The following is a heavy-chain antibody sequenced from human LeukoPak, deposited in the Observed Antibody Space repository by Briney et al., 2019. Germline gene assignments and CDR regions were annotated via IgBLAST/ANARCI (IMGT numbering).Heavy chain of an antibody. Sequence: ASVKVSCKASGYTFTGYYMHWVRQAPGQGLEWMGWINPNSGGTNYAQKFQGRVTMTRDTSISTAYMELSRLRSDDTAVYYCAKESQGFGYYSDYWGQGTLVTVSS. CDR2: INPNSGGT. CDR3: AKESQGFGYYSDY. V-gene: IGHV1-2*02. D-gene: IGHD3-3*01. CDR1: GYTFTGYY. J-gene: IGHJ4*02.